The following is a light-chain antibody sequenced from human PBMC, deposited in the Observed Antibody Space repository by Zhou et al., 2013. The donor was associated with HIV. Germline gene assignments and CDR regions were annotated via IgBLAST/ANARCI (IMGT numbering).Light chain of an antibody. V-gene: IGKV1-5*03. J-gene: IGKJ1*01. Sequence: DIQMTQSPSTLSASVGDRVTITCRASQSISTWLAWYQQKPGKAPRLLMYEASTLQSGVPSRFSGSGSGTEFTLTISSLQPDDFATYYCQQYNSYWTFGQGPRWKSN. CDR1: QSISTW. CDR3: QQYNSYWT. CDR2: EAS.